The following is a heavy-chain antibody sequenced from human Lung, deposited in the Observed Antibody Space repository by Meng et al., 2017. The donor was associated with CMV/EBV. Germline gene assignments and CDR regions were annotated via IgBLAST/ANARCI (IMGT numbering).Heavy chain of an antibody. V-gene: IGHV1-2*06. J-gene: IGHJ4*02. CDR2: INPNTGGT. Sequence: SGKASGYSFSDYYIHWVRQAPGQGLEWMGRINPNTGGTNYAEKFQGRVTMTRDSSISTAYMELSRLRSDDTAVYYCARVGAAVGAYWGQGTLVTVSS. D-gene: IGHD6-13*01. CDR1: GYSFSDYY. CDR3: ARVGAAVGAY.